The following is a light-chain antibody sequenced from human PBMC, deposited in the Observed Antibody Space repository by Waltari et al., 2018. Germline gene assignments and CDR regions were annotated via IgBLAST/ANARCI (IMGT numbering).Light chain of an antibody. Sequence: DIVMTQSPESLAVSLGERATINCKSSQSVLYSSTNKNYLVWYQQKPGQPPKLLIDWASTRESGVPDRFSGSGSGTDFTLTISSLQAEDVAVYYCQQYYSTPRTFGQGTKVEIK. CDR2: WAS. J-gene: IGKJ1*01. CDR3: QQYYSTPRT. V-gene: IGKV4-1*01. CDR1: QSVLYSSTNKNY.